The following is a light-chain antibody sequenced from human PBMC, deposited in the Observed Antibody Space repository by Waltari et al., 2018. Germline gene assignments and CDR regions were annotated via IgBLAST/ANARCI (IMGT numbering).Light chain of an antibody. CDR3: ASWDYRLNGVV. V-gene: IGLV1-44*01. J-gene: IGLJ2*01. CDR2: SNR. Sequence: QPVVTPPPSASGTPGQRVTISCSGSSSNIESNPVNWYQQLPGRAPRPLIDSNRQRPSGVPDRFSASTSGKSASLAISGLQSDDEGNYYCASWDYRLNGVVYGGGTKLTVL. CDR1: SSNIESNP.